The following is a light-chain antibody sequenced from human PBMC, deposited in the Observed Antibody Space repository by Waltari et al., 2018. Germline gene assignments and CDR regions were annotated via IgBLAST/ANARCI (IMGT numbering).Light chain of an antibody. Sequence: QSVLTQPPSASETPGQRVTISCSGGGSNIGSNSVNWYQQLPGTAPKLLFYRNSQRTSGVPDRFAGAKSGTSASLAISGLQSEDEADYYCASWDDGLAGPVFGSGTKLTVL. CDR2: RNS. V-gene: IGLV1-44*01. CDR1: GSNIGSNS. J-gene: IGLJ2*01. CDR3: ASWDDGLAGPV.